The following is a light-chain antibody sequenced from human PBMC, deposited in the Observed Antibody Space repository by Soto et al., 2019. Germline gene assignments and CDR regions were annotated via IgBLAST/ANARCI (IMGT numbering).Light chain of an antibody. CDR2: DAN. V-gene: IGLV2-14*03. CDR3: TAWSTSATMI. CDR1: SSDIGAYNF. Sequence: QSALTQPASVSGSPGQSITISCTGTSSDIGAYNFVSWYQQHPGKAPKLMLYDANIRPSGVSNRFSGSKSGNTASLTISGLQAEYEADYYCTAWSTSATMIFGGVTHQTVL. J-gene: IGLJ2*01.